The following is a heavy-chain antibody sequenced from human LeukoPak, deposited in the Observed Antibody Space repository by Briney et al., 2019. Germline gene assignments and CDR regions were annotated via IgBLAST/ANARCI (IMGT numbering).Heavy chain of an antibody. CDR3: AKDMRSGRFLEWPPNFDY. D-gene: IGHD3-3*01. V-gene: IGHV3-43*01. J-gene: IGHJ4*02. Sequence: GGSLRLSCAASGFTFDDYTMHWVRQTPGKGLEWVSLISWDGGSTYYADSVKGRFTISRDNSKNSLYLQMNSLRTEDTALYYCAKDMRSGRFLEWPPNFDYWGQGTLVTVSS. CDR2: ISWDGGST. CDR1: GFTFDDYT.